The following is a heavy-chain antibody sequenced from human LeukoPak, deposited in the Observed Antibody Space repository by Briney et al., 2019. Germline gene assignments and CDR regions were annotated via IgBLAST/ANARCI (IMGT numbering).Heavy chain of an antibody. CDR3: AKSRKGGSYYYYGMDV. Sequence: TGGSLRLSCAASGFTFSSYAMSWVRPAPGKGLEWVSAISGSGGSTYYADSVKGRFTISRDNSKNTLYLQMNSLRAEDTAVYYCAKSRKGGSYYYYGMDVWGQGTTVTVSS. V-gene: IGHV3-23*01. J-gene: IGHJ6*02. CDR1: GFTFSSYA. CDR2: ISGSGGST. D-gene: IGHD2-15*01.